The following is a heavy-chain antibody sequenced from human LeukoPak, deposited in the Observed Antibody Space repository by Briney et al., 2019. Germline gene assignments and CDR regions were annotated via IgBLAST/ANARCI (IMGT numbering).Heavy chain of an antibody. CDR1: SGPISTSNYY. CDR3: ARGYCSGASCYHLDY. D-gene: IGHD2-15*01. CDR2: IFYSGST. Sequence: PSETLSLTCTVSSGPISTSNYYWGWVRQPPGKALEWIGNIFYSGSTYYSPSLKSRVTISVDTSKNQFSLNLSSVTAADTAVYYCARGYCSGASCYHLDYWGQGTLVTVSS. V-gene: IGHV4-39*07. J-gene: IGHJ4*02.